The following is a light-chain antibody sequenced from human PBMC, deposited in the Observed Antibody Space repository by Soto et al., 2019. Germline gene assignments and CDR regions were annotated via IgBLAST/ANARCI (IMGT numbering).Light chain of an antibody. J-gene: IGKJ1*01. CDR2: DAS. V-gene: IGKV1-5*01. CDR3: QQYNSYPWT. Sequence: DIQMTQSPSTLSASVGDRVTITCRASQSISSWLAWYQQKPGKAPKLLIYDASSLESGGPSRFSGSGYGTEFTLSISSLQPDDFAPYYCQQYNSYPWTFGQGTKVEIK. CDR1: QSISSW.